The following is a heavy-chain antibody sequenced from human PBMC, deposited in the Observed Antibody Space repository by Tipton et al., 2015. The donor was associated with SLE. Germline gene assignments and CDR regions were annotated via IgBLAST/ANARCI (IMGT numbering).Heavy chain of an antibody. CDR1: GFTFSSHA. CDR2: ISGSGGST. Sequence: AVSGFTFSSHAMAWVRQAPGKGLEWVSGISGSGGSTFYADSVKGRFTISRDNPKNTFYLQMNSLRADDTAIYYCAKDLQPFDIWGQGTMVTVSS. J-gene: IGHJ3*02. CDR3: AKDLQPFDI. V-gene: IGHV3-23*01.